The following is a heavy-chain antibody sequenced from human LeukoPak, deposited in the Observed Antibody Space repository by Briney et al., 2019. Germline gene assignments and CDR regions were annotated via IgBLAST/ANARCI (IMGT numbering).Heavy chain of an antibody. CDR2: INHSGST. CDR1: GGSFSGYY. J-gene: IGHJ6*02. D-gene: IGHD3-9*01. CDR3: ARCETGMLTGYYSTNYYYGMDV. V-gene: IGHV4-34*01. Sequence: SETLSLTCAVYGGSFSGYYWSWIRQPPGKGLEWIGEINHSGSTNYNPSLKSRVTISVDTSKNQFPLKLSSVTAADTAVYYCARCETGMLTGYYSTNYYYGMDVWGQGTTVTVSS.